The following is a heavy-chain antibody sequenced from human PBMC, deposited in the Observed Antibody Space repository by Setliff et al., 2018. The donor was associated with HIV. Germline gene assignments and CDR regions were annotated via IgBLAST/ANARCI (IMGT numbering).Heavy chain of an antibody. CDR2: ITSGSTYV. V-gene: IGHV3-21*01. D-gene: IGHD7-27*01. CDR1: GFTFSSYW. J-gene: IGHJ4*02. Sequence: GSLRLSCAASGFTFSSYWMSWVRQAPGKGLEWVSSITSGSTYVNYADSVKGRFSISRDNSKNSLYLQMISLRAEDTALYYCARQGNWEFDYWGQGTLVTVSS. CDR3: ARQGNWEFDY.